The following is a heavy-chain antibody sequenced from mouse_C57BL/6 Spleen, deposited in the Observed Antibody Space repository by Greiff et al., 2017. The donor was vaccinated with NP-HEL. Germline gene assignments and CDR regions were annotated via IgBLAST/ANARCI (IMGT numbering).Heavy chain of an antibody. CDR3: ARGPYYFDY. V-gene: IGHV1-19*01. Sequence: EVKLQESGPVLVKPGASVKMSCKASGYTFTDYYMNWVKQSHGKSLEWIGVINPYNGGTSYNQKFKGKATLTVDKSSSTAYMELNSLTSEDSAVYYCARGPYYFDYWGQGTTLTVSS. J-gene: IGHJ2*01. CDR1: GYTFTDYY. CDR2: INPYNGGT.